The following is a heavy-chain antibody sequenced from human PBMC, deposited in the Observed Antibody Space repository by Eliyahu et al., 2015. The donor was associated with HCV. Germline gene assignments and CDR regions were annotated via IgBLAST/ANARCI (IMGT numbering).Heavy chain of an antibody. J-gene: IGHJ2*01. CDR1: GFXFSSYX. D-gene: IGHD1-26*01. CDR2: IGTAGDT. V-gene: IGHV3-13*01. Sequence: EVQLVESGGGLXQPGGSXXLSCAAXGFXFSSYXMHWVRQXTGKGLGWVSAIGTAGDTYYPGSVKGRFTISRENAKNSLYLQMNSLRAGDTAVYYCARTRSGSYFVWYFDLWGRGTLVTVSS. CDR3: ARTRSGSYFVWYFDL.